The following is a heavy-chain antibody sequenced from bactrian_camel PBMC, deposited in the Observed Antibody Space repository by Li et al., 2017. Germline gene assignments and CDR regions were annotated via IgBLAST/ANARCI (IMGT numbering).Heavy chain of an antibody. CDR3: AADVDCYTGVRATYDD. CDR2: IYAVSRNT. J-gene: IGHJ4*01. D-gene: IGHD7*01. CDR1: GYTFSRLC. V-gene: IGHV3S40*01. Sequence: VQLVESGGGSAQAGGSLTLSCEAPGYTFSRLCMGWFRQVPGKEREGVAAIYAVSRNTYYADSVKGRFTISQDSAKNTVYLQMNSLKPEDTAMYYCAADVDCYTGVRATYDDWGQGTQVTVS.